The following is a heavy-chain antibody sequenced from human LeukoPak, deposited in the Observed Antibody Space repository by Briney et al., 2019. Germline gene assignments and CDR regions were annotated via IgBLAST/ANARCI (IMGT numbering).Heavy chain of an antibody. D-gene: IGHD4-17*01. CDR2: VSGSGGST. J-gene: IGHJ4*02. Sequence: GGSLRLSCVASGFTFSSYAMTWVRQAPGKGLEWVSGVSGSGGSTSYVDSVKGRFTVSRDNSKNTLYLQMNSLRAEDTAVYYCAKNFYGDYNVFFDYWGQGTLVSVSS. V-gene: IGHV3-23*01. CDR1: GFTFSSYA. CDR3: AKNFYGDYNVFFDY.